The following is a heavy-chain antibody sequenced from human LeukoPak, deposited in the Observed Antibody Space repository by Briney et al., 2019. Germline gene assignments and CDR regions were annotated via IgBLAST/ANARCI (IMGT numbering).Heavy chain of an antibody. CDR1: GYSISSGYY. V-gene: IGHV4-38-2*02. D-gene: IGHD3-10*01. J-gene: IGHJ3*02. CDR2: IYHSGST. CDR3: ARVGREVRGVILPPDAFDI. Sequence: SETLSLTCTVSGYSISSGYYWGWIRQPPGKGLEWIGSIYHSGSTYYNPSLKSRVTISVDTSKNQFSLKLSSVTAADTAVYYCARVGREVRGVILPPDAFDIWGQGTMVTVSS.